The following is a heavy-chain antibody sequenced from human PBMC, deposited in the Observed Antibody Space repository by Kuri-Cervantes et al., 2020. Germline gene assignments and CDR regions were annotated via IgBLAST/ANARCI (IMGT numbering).Heavy chain of an antibody. CDR2: IYYSGST. CDR1: GGSISSYY. CDR3: ARGGISQVSYMDV. V-gene: IGHV4-59*13. Sequence: SETLSLTCTVSGGSISSYYWSWIRQPPGRGLEWIGYIYYSGSTNYNPSLKSRVTISVDTSKNQFSLKLSSVTAADTAIYYCARGGISQVSYMDVWGKGTTVTVSS. J-gene: IGHJ6*03. D-gene: IGHD2-15*01.